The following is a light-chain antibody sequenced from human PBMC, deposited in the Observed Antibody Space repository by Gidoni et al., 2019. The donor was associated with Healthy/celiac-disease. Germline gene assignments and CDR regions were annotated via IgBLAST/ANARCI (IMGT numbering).Light chain of an antibody. V-gene: IGKV1-39*01. CDR1: QRITSY. Sequence: DIQMPQSPSSLSASVGDIVTITCRASQRITSYLNWYQQKPGKDPKLLIYAASSLQSGVPSRFRGSGSGKDFTLTISSLQPEDFATYYCQQSYSTPSITFGQGTRLEIK. CDR2: AAS. J-gene: IGKJ5*01. CDR3: QQSYSTPSIT.